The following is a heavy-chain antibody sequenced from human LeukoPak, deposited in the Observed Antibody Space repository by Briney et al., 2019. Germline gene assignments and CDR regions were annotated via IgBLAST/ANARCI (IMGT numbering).Heavy chain of an antibody. V-gene: IGHV3-23*01. CDR3: AKGRQSSSSWSFDC. CDR1: GFTFNNYG. J-gene: IGHJ4*02. Sequence: PGGSLRLSCSASGFTFNNYGITWVRQVPGKGLEWVSAITGSGGSTYYADSVRGRFTISRDNSKNTLYLEMNSLRAEDTAIYYCAKGRQSSSSWSFDCWGQGTLVTVSS. D-gene: IGHD6-13*01. CDR2: ITGSGGST.